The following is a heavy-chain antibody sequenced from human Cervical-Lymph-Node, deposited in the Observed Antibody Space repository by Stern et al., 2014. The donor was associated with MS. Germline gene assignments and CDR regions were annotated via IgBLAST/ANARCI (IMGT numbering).Heavy chain of an antibody. Sequence: QVQLQESGPGLVKPSETLSLTCTVSNGSIGRFYWSWIRQPPGRGLEWIRYIYYSGSTDYNPSLKSRVTMSVDTSKSQFSLKLSSVTAADTAVYYCASIQLWSKSFDYWGQGTLVTVSS. J-gene: IGHJ4*02. CDR3: ASIQLWSKSFDY. D-gene: IGHD5-24*01. V-gene: IGHV4-59*01. CDR2: IYYSGST. CDR1: NGSIGRFY.